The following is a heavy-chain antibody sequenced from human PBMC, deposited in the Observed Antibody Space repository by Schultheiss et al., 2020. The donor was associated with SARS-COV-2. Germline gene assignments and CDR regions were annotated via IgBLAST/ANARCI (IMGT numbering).Heavy chain of an antibody. V-gene: IGHV4-34*11. D-gene: IGHD5-18*01. CDR1: GGSFSGYY. CDR2: IYYSGST. J-gene: IGHJ4*02. Sequence: SETLSLTCAVYGGSFSGYYWSWIRQPPGKGLEWIGSIYYSGSTYYNPSLKSRVTMSVDTSKNQFSLKLSSVTAADTAVYYCATEGYQGGFDYWGQGTLVTVSS. CDR3: ATEGYQGGFDY.